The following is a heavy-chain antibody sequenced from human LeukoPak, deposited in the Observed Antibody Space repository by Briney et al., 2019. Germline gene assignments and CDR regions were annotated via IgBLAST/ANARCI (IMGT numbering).Heavy chain of an antibody. D-gene: IGHD6-6*01. J-gene: IGHJ5*02. CDR1: GGSISSSSYY. CDR2: IFYSGST. Sequence: SETLSLTCIVSGGSISSSSYYWVWIRQPPGKGLEWIGSIFYSGSTYYNPSLKSRVTISVDTSKNQFSLKLSSVTAADTAVFYCARLESARPGLRWFDPWGQGTLVTVSS. V-gene: IGHV4-39*07. CDR3: ARLESARPGLRWFDP.